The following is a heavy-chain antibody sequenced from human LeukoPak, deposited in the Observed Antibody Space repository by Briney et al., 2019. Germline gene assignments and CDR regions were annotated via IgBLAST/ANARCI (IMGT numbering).Heavy chain of an antibody. Sequence: GASVKVSCKASGYTFTNYAMNWVRQAPGQGLEWMGWINTNTGNPTYAQGFTGRFVFSLDTSVSTAYLQISSLKAEDTAVYYCARETNDIAAAGLDYWGQGTLVTVSS. CDR3: ARETNDIAAAGLDY. CDR2: INTNTGNP. J-gene: IGHJ4*02. D-gene: IGHD6-13*01. CDR1: GYTFTNYA. V-gene: IGHV7-4-1*02.